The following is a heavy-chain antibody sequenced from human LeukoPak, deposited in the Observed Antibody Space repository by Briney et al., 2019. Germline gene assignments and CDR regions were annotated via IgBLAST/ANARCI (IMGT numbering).Heavy chain of an antibody. Sequence: SETLSLTCTVSGGSISSSSYYWGWIRQPPGKGLEWIGSIYYSGSTYYNPSLKSRVTISVDTSKNQFSLKLSSVTAADTAVYHCARIPTSAPVDYWGQGTLVTVSS. CDR1: GGSISSSSYY. D-gene: IGHD2-21*01. CDR3: ARIPTSAPVDY. J-gene: IGHJ4*02. V-gene: IGHV4-39*07. CDR2: IYYSGST.